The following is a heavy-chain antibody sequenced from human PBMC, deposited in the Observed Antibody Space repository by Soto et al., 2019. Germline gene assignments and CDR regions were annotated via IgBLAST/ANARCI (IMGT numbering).Heavy chain of an antibody. CDR2: INPTGGST. D-gene: IGHD2-21*01. J-gene: IGHJ4*02. V-gene: IGHV1-46*03. CDR1: GYTFTNYY. Sequence: QVQLLQSGAEVKKPGASVKVSCKASGYTFTNYYMHWVRQAPGQGLEWIGVINPTGGSTSYAQKFQGRLTMTRDTSTSTVYMELSSLKSEDTAVYYCAGDYSLDYWGQGTLITVSS. CDR3: AGDYSLDY.